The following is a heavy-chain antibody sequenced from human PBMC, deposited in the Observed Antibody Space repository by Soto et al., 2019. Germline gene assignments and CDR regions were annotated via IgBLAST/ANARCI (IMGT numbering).Heavy chain of an antibody. Sequence: GGSLRLSCAASGFTISSNAMYWVRQAPGKGLEWVSAISERGDTTHYADSVKGRFTISRDTSKNTLYLQLSTLRADDTAVYYCAKDKPGTTSFDYWGQGTLVTVSS. CDR2: ISERGDTT. CDR1: GFTISSNA. CDR3: AKDKPGTTSFDY. D-gene: IGHD1-1*01. J-gene: IGHJ4*02. V-gene: IGHV3-23*01.